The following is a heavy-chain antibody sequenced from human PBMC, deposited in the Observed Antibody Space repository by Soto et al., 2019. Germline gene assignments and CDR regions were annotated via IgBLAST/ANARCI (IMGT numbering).Heavy chain of an antibody. J-gene: IGHJ3*02. CDR3: ARAVLGYCSSTSCYWVSRAFDI. CDR1: GGTFSSYA. CDR2: IIPIFGTA. Sequence: SVKVSCKASGGTFSSYAISWVRQAPGQGLEWMGGIIPIFGTANYAQKFQGRVTITADESTSTAYMELSSLRSEDTAVYYCARAVLGYCSSTSCYWVSRAFDIWGQGTMVTVSS. V-gene: IGHV1-69*13. D-gene: IGHD2-2*01.